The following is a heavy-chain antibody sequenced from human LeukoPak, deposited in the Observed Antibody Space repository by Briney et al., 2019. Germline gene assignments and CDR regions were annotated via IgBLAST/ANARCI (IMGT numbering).Heavy chain of an antibody. D-gene: IGHD5-24*01. CDR3: AREREDGYNYEYFDY. V-gene: IGHV3-20*04. J-gene: IGHJ4*02. CDR2: INWNGGST. CDR1: GFTFDDYG. Sequence: PGGSLRLSCAASGFTFDDYGMGWVRQAPGKGLEWVSGINWNGGSTGYADSVKGRFTISRDNAKNSLYLQMNSLRAEDTALYYCAREREDGYNYEYFDYWGQGALVTVSS.